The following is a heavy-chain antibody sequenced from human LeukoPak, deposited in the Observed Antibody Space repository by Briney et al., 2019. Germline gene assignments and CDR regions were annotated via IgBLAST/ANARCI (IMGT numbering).Heavy chain of an antibody. Sequence: ASVKVSCTASGYTFTVYYMHWVRQAPGQGLEWMGWISAYNGNTNYAQKLQGRVTMTTDTSTSTAYMELRSLRSDDTAVYYCARTSYYYGSGSYGLDPWGQGTLVTVSS. V-gene: IGHV1-18*04. CDR1: GYTFTVYY. J-gene: IGHJ5*02. CDR2: ISAYNGNT. CDR3: ARTSYYYGSGSYGLDP. D-gene: IGHD3-10*01.